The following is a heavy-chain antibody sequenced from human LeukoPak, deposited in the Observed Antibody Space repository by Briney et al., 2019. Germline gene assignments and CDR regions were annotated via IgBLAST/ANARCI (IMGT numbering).Heavy chain of an antibody. CDR2: TYSRSKWFN. J-gene: IGHJ4*02. CDR3: ARGTGSLDY. Sequence: PSETLSLTCAISGDSVSSKSASWNRIRQSPSRGLEWLGRTYSRSKWFNDYAVSVKSRITINPDTSKNQFSLHLTSVTPDDTAVYYCARGTGSLDYWGQGTLVTVSS. CDR1: GDSVSSKSAS. V-gene: IGHV6-1*01. D-gene: IGHD1-26*01.